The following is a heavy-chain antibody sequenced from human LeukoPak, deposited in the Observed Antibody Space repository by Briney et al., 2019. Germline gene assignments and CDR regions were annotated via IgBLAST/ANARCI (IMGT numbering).Heavy chain of an antibody. V-gene: IGHV1-18*01. D-gene: IGHD3-10*01. J-gene: IGHJ6*03. CDR1: GYTFTSYG. CDR2: ISAYNGNT. Sequence: GASVKVSCKASGYTFTSYGISWVRQAPGQGLEWMGWISAYNGNTNYAQKLQGRVTMTTDTSTSTAYMELRSLRSDDTAVYYCASMAGNYYYYYMDVWGKGTTVTVSS. CDR3: ASMAGNYYYYYMDV.